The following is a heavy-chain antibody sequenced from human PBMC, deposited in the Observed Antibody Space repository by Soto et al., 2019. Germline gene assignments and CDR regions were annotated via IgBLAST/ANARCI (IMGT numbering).Heavy chain of an antibody. CDR1: GFTFSNYD. CDR2: FSGSGGRT. J-gene: IGHJ4*02. V-gene: IGHV3-23*01. Sequence: GSLRLSCAASGFTFSNYDMSWVRQAPGKGLEWVSSFSGSGGRTYYADSVKGRFTISRDNSKNTLYLQMNSLRAEDTAVYYCARDFSSLGNFEYWGQGTLVTVSS. CDR3: ARDFSSLGNFEY. D-gene: IGHD6-6*01.